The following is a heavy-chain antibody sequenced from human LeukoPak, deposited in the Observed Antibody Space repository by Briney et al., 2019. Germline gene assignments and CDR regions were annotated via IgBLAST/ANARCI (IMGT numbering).Heavy chain of an antibody. CDR2: IYHSGST. J-gene: IGHJ5*02. CDR1: GGSISSSNW. CDR3: ARHTGGWDYSSGWYANNWFDP. D-gene: IGHD6-19*01. Sequence: PSETLSLTCAVSGGSISSSNWWSWVRQPPGKGLEWIGEIYHSGSTNYNPSLKSRVTISVDKSKNQFSLKLSSVTAADTAVYYCARHTGGWDYSSGWYANNWFDPWGQGTLVTVSS. V-gene: IGHV4-4*02.